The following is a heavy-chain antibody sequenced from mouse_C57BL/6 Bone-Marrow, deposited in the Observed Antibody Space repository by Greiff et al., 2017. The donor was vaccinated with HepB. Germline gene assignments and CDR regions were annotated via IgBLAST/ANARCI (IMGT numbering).Heavy chain of an antibody. D-gene: IGHD1-1*01. Sequence: VQLQQPGAELVKPGASVKLSCKASGYTFTSYWIHWVKQRPGQGLEWIGMIHPNSGSTNYNEKFKSKATLTVDKSSSTAYMQLSSLTSEDSAVYYCARYGSRRGFAYWGQGTLVTVSA. CDR1: GYTFTSYW. CDR3: ARYGSRRGFAY. V-gene: IGHV1-64*01. J-gene: IGHJ3*01. CDR2: IHPNSGST.